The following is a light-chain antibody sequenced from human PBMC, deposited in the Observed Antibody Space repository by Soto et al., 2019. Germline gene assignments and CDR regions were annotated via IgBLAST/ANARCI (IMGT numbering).Light chain of an antibody. CDR2: DVS. CDR3: SSYTSMTTVV. CDR1: GNDVGGYNF. V-gene: IGLV2-14*01. Sequence: QSALTQPASVSGTPGQSITISCTGTGNDVGGYNFVSWYQQHPGKAPKLVIFDVSNRPSGVSHRFSGSKSDNTASLTISGLQGEDEADYYCSSYTSMTTVVFGGGTKVTVL. J-gene: IGLJ3*02.